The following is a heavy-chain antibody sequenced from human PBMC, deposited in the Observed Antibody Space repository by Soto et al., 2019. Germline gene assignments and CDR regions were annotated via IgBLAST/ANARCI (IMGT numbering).Heavy chain of an antibody. V-gene: IGHV2-5*02. J-gene: IGHJ4*02. D-gene: IGHD6-19*01. CDR2: IYWDDDK. CDR1: GFSLSSTRMA. CDR3: AHIVVAGLGYYFDY. Sequence: QITLKESGPTLVKPTQTLTLTCTFSGFSLSSTRMAVGWIRQPPGKALEWLALIYWDDDKRYSPFLKSGLTIXXXTXXTQVVLTMSNMDPVDTARYYCAHIVVAGLGYYFDYWGQGTLVTVSS.